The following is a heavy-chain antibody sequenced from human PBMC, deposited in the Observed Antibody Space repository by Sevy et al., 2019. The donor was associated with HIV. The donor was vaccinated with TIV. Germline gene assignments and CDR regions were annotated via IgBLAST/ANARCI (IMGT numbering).Heavy chain of an antibody. D-gene: IGHD6-13*01. CDR1: GFIFSSYS. CDR3: ARDTDSSSWYDYYYYGMDV. J-gene: IGHJ6*02. Sequence: GGSLRLSCAASGFIFSSYSMNWVRQAPGKGLEWVSSISSSSSYIYYADSVKGRFTISRDNAKNSLYLQMNSLRAEDTAVYYCARDTDSSSWYDYYYYGMDVWGQGTTVTVSS. V-gene: IGHV3-21*01. CDR2: ISSSSSYI.